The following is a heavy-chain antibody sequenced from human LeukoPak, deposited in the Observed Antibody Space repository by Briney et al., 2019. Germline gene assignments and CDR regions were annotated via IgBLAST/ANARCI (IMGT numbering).Heavy chain of an antibody. CDR1: GYTFTSYD. J-gene: IGHJ5*02. D-gene: IGHD2-15*01. CDR3: VIVPLLARFRWFDP. V-gene: IGHV1-8*01. Sequence: AASVKVSCKASGYTFTSYDINWVRQATGQGLEWMGWMNPNSGNTGYAQKFQGRVTMTRNTSISTAYMELSSLRSEDTAVYYYVIVPLLARFRWFDPWGQGTLVTVSS. CDR2: MNPNSGNT.